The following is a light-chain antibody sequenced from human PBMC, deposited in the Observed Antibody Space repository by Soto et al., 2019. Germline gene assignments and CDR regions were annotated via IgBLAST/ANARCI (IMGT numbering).Light chain of an antibody. V-gene: IGKV3-15*01. CDR2: GAS. CDR3: QQYNNWPPIT. J-gene: IGKJ5*01. Sequence: EVSPTPSPATLSVSTGERATLSCRASQSVRSNLAWYRQKPGQSPRLLIYGASTRATGIPARFSGSGSGTEFTLTISSLQSEDFAVYYCQQYNNWPPITFGQGTRLAI. CDR1: QSVRSN.